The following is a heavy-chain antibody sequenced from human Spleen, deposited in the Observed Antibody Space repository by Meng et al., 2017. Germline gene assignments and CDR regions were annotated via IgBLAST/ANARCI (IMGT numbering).Heavy chain of an antibody. J-gene: IGHJ4*02. Sequence: QMQLVQSGAEVKKPGASVKVCCKASGDTFTSYYMHWVRQAPGQGLEWMGIINPSSGTTSYAQKFQGRVTVTRDTSTSTVYMELSSLTSEDTAVYYCARDVKRGYSSRWYFDYWGQGTLVTVSS. CDR1: GDTFTSYY. D-gene: IGHD6-19*01. CDR3: ARDVKRGYSSRWYFDY. CDR2: INPSSGTT. V-gene: IGHV1-46*03.